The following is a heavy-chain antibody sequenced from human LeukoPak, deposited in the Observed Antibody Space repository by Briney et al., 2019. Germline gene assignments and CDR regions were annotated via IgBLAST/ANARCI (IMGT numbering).Heavy chain of an antibody. Sequence: PGGSLRLSCAASGFTFSSYSMNWVRQAPGKELEWVSSISSSSSYIYYADSVKGRFTISRDNAKNSLYLQMNSLRAEDTAVYYCARDVERYSWAAFDIWGQGTMVTVSS. CDR2: ISSSSSYI. J-gene: IGHJ3*02. CDR3: ARDVERYSWAAFDI. D-gene: IGHD3-9*01. CDR1: GFTFSSYS. V-gene: IGHV3-21*01.